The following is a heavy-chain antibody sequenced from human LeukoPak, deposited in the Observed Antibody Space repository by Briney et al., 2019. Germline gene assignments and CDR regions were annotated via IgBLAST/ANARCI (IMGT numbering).Heavy chain of an antibody. CDR1: GGSISSGDYY. J-gene: IGHJ4*02. D-gene: IGHD3-3*01. Sequence: SETLSLTCTVSGGSISSGDYYWSWIRQPPGKGLEWIGSIYYSGSTYYNPSLKSRVTISVDTSKNQFSLKLSSVTAADTAVHYCARTQSDFWSGYHDYWGQGTLVTVSS. V-gene: IGHV4-39*01. CDR2: IYYSGST. CDR3: ARTQSDFWSGYHDY.